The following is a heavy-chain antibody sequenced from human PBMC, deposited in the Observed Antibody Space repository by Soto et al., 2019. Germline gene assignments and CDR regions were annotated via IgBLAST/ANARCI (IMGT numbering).Heavy chain of an antibody. J-gene: IGHJ6*03. V-gene: IGHV1-3*01. D-gene: IGHD3-10*01. CDR2: INAGNGNT. Sequence: ASVKVSCKASGYTFTSYAMHWVRQAPGQRLEWMGWINAGNGNTKYSQKFQGRVTITRDTSASTAYMELSSLRSEDTAVYYCARSSYYYGSGSYYTTRRDYYYYMDVWGKGTTVTVSS. CDR3: ARSSYYYGSGSYYTTRRDYYYYMDV. CDR1: GYTFTSYA.